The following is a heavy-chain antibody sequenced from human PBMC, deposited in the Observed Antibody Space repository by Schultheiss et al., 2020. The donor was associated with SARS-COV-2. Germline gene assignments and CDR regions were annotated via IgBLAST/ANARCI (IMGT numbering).Heavy chain of an antibody. CDR2: IIPILGIA. J-gene: IGHJ3*02. D-gene: IGHD6-13*01. Sequence: SVKVSCKASGGTFSSYTISWVRQAPGQGLEWMGRIIPILGIANYAQKFQGRVTITADKSTSTAYMELSSLRSEDTALYHCARTGSIAAAGINDAFDMGPRDNGHRLL. V-gene: IGHV1-69*02. CDR1: GGTFSSYT. CDR3: ARTGSIAAAGINDAFD.